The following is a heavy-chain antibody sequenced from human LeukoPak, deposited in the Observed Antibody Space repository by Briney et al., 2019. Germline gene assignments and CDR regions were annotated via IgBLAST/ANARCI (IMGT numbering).Heavy chain of an antibody. D-gene: IGHD1-26*01. Sequence: SETLSLTCTVSGYSISSGYYWGWIRQRPGKGLEWIGSIYHSGSTYYNPSLKSRVTISVDTSKNQFSLKLSSVTAADTAVYYCARPIVGDTSIDYWGQGTLVTVSS. CDR1: GYSISSGYY. CDR2: IYHSGST. J-gene: IGHJ4*02. CDR3: ARPIVGDTSIDY. V-gene: IGHV4-38-2*02.